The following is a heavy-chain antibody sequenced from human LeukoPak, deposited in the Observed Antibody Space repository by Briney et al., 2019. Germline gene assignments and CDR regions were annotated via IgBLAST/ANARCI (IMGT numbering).Heavy chain of an antibody. CDR1: GYTFTSYG. CDR2: ISDYNGNT. D-gene: IGHD3-16*01. Sequence: AASVKVSCNASGYTFTSYGISWVRQAPGQGLEWMGWISDYNGNTNYAQKLQGRVTMTTDRSTSTAYMELRSLRSDDTAVYYCARDERRFMIMFGGALDFWGQGTLVPVST. J-gene: IGHJ4*02. CDR3: ARDERRFMIMFGGALDF. V-gene: IGHV1-18*01.